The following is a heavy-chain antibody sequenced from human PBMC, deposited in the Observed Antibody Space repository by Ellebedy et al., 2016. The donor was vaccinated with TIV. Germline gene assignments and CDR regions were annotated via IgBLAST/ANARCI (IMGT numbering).Heavy chain of an antibody. V-gene: IGHV4-38-2*02. CDR3: ARDSVRLGLDY. Sequence: MPSETLSLTCTVSDYSIRSDYYWGWIRQPPGKGLEWIGSIYHSGITYYNPSLKSRLTISVDTSKNQFSLKLSSVTAADTAVYYCARDSVRLGLDYWGQGTLVTVSS. CDR1: DYSIRSDYY. D-gene: IGHD3-22*01. J-gene: IGHJ4*02. CDR2: IYHSGIT.